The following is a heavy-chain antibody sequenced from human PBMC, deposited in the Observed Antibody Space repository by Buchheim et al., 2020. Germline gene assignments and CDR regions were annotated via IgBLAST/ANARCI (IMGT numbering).Heavy chain of an antibody. D-gene: IGHD1-1*01. CDR1: GGSFSGYY. J-gene: IGHJ4*02. V-gene: IGHV4-34*01. CDR2: INHSGST. CDR3: ARSRRYNWNDGPYYFDY. Sequence: QVQLQQWGAGLLKPSETLSLTCAVYGGSFSGYYWSWIRQPPGKGLEWIGEINHSGSTNYNPSLKSRVTISVDTSKNQFSLKLGSVTAADTAVYYCARSRRYNWNDGPYYFDYWGQGTL.